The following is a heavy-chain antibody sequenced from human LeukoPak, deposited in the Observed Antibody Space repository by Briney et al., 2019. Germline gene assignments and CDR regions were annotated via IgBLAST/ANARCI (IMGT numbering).Heavy chain of an antibody. J-gene: IGHJ4*02. CDR1: AFIFSGHW. D-gene: IGHD4-17*01. Sequence: GESLRLSCEGSAFIFSGHWMNWVRQTPGKGLEWVASIKEDGSERQYVDSVKGRFSISRDNTKGSLFLQLNSLRAEDTAVYYCARDMYGDYVFDYWGQGTLVTVSS. CDR2: IKEDGSER. CDR3: ARDMYGDYVFDY. V-gene: IGHV3-7*03.